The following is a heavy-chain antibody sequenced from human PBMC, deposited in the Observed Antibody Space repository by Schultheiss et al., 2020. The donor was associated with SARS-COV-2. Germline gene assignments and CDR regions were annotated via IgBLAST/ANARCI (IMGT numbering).Heavy chain of an antibody. D-gene: IGHD2-2*03. CDR3: ARDALGLDNFDY. Sequence: SVKVSCKASGGTFSSYAISWVRQAPGQGLEWMGGIIPIFGTANYAQKFQGRVTMTRDTSISTAYMELSRLRSDDTAVYYCARDALGLDNFDYWGQGTLVTVSS. CDR1: GGTFSSYA. V-gene: IGHV1-69*05. CDR2: IIPIFGTA. J-gene: IGHJ4*02.